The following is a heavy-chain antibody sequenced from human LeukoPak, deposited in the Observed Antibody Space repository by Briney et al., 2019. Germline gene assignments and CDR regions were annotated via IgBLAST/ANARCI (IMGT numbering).Heavy chain of an antibody. CDR1: GFSFSSHA. CDR2: ISGSGSTP. Sequence: PGGSLRLSCAASGFSFSSHAMTWVRQAPGKGLEWVSDISGSGSTPYHAGSVNRRFTISRDNSKNTLYLQMNSLRVEDTAVYYCAKMVGSGWYGDKDYFMDVWGKGTTVTVSS. D-gene: IGHD6-19*01. V-gene: IGHV3-23*01. CDR3: AKMVGSGWYGDKDYFMDV. J-gene: IGHJ6*03.